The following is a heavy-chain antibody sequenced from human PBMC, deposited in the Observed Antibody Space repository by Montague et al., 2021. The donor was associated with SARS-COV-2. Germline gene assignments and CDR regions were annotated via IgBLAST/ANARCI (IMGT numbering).Heavy chain of an antibody. V-gene: IGHV4-59*01. Sequence: SANTNSNPSLKRRVTISLDTSENQFSLKLSSVTAADTAVYYCARTWRFGQSYGLDIWGKGKMVTVSA. CDR2: SANT. D-gene: IGHD3-16*01. J-gene: IGHJ3*02. CDR3: ARTWRFGQSYGLDI.